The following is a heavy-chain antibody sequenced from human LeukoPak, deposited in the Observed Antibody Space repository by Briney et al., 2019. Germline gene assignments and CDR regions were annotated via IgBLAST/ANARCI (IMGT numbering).Heavy chain of an antibody. D-gene: IGHD7-27*01. J-gene: IGHJ4*02. CDR2: INPNSGGT. V-gene: IGHV1-2*02. CDR3: ARGPHWDPHFDY. CDR1: GGTFKNYA. Sequence: ASVKVSCKASGGTFKNYAISWVRQAPGQGLEWMGWINPNSGGTNYAQKFLGRVTMTRDTSISTAYMELSRLRSDDTAVYYCARGPHWDPHFDYWGQGTLVTVSS.